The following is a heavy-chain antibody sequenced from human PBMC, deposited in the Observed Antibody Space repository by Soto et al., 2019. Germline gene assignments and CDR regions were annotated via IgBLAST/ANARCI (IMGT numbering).Heavy chain of an antibody. CDR2: ISCSGGST. CDR3: AKVGPPYYDFWSGYHEPVYGMDV. D-gene: IGHD3-3*01. V-gene: IGHV3-23*01. CDR1: GFTFSSYA. J-gene: IGHJ6*02. Sequence: PGGSLRLSCAASGFTFSSYAMSWFRQAPGKGLEWVSAISCSGGSTYYADSVKGRFTISRDNSKNTLYLQMNSLRAEDTAVYYCAKVGPPYYDFWSGYHEPVYGMDVWGQGTTVTVSS.